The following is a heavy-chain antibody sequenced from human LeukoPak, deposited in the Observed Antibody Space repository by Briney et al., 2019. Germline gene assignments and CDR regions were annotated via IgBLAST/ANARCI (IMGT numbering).Heavy chain of an antibody. J-gene: IGHJ4*02. D-gene: IGHD3-3*01. CDR2: IYHSGST. CDR1: GYSISSGYY. Sequence: PSETLSLTCAVSGYSISSGYYWGWIRQPPGKGLEWIGSIYHSGSTYYNPSLKSRVTISVDTSKNQLSLKLSSVTAADMAVYYCARSYLPTYYDFWSGYYLTFDYWGQGTLVTVSS. CDR3: ARSYLPTYYDFWSGYYLTFDY. V-gene: IGHV4-38-2*01.